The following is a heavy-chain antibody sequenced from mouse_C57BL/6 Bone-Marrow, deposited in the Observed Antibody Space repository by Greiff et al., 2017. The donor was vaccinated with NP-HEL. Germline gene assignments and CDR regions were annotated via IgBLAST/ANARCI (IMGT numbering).Heavy chain of an antibody. V-gene: IGHV1-80*01. J-gene: IGHJ2*01. Sequence: QVQLQQSGAELVKPGASVKISCKASGYAFSSYWMNWVKQRPGKGLEWIGQIYPGDGDTNYNGKFKGKATLTADKSSSTAYMQLSSLTSEDSAVYFCARGGGDYGGSYPFEYWGQGTTLTVSS. CDR3: ARGGGDYGGSYPFEY. CDR1: GYAFSSYW. D-gene: IGHD1-1*01. CDR2: IYPGDGDT.